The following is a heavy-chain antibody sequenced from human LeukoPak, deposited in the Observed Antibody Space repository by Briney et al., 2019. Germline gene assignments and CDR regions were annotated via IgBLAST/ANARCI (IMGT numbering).Heavy chain of an antibody. J-gene: IGHJ5*02. CDR3: ARDLLGDFWSGYYFPNWFDP. CDR1: GYTFTSYA. CDR2: INTNTGNP. V-gene: IGHV7-4-1*02. Sequence: ASVKVSCKASGYTFTSYAMNWVRQAPGQGLEWMGWINTNTGNPTYAQGFTGRFVFSLDTSVSTAYLQISSLKAEDTAVYYCARDLLGDFWSGYYFPNWFDPWGQGTLVTVSS. D-gene: IGHD3-3*01.